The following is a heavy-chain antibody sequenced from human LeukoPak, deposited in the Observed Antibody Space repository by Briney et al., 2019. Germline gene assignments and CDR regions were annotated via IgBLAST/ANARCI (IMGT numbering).Heavy chain of an antibody. D-gene: IGHD3-22*01. CDR2: IYTRGST. Sequence: NPSETLSLTCTVSGGSISSYYWSWIRQPAGKGLEWIGRIYTRGSTNYNPSLKSRVTMSVDTSKNQFSLKLSSVTAADTAVYYCARVVAPRSGYYLDAFDIWGQGTMVTVSS. CDR1: GGSISSYY. J-gene: IGHJ3*02. CDR3: ARVVAPRSGYYLDAFDI. V-gene: IGHV4-4*07.